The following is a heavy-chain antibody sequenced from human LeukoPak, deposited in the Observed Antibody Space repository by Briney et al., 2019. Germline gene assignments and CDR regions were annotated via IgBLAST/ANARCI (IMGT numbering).Heavy chain of an antibody. CDR1: GFSFSDYN. CDR3: ARDREQWLVRRFDY. V-gene: IGHV3-21*06. CDR2: ISSGSSHI. J-gene: IGHJ4*02. D-gene: IGHD6-19*01. Sequence: SGGSLRLSCAASGFSFSDYNMNWVRQAPGKGLEWVSSISSGSSHIYYADSVKGRFTISRDNAKNSLYLQMNSLRAEDTAVYYCARDREQWLVRRFDYWGQGTLVTVSS.